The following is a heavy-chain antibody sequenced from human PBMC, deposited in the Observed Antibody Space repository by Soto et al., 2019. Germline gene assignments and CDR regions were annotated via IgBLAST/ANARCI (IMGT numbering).Heavy chain of an antibody. J-gene: IGHJ4*02. Sequence: QVQLQQWGAGLLKPSETLSLTCDVYGGSFSDYYWTWVRQPPGKGLEWIGEINHSGMTTYNPSLKSRVTIPLDTSKNQFSLKLSSVTAADTAVYYCARGLRDIVMVMVARPFEHWGQGILVTVSS. CDR2: INHSGMT. CDR3: ARGLRDIVMVMVARPFEH. V-gene: IGHV4-34*01. CDR1: GGSFSDYY. D-gene: IGHD2-15*01.